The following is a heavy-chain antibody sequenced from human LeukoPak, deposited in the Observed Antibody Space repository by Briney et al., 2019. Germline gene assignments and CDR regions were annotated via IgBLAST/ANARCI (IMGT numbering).Heavy chain of an antibody. CDR3: ARDLNWETY. CDR1: GFTFSSYW. Sequence: GGSPRLSCAASGFTFSSYWMSWVRQAPGKGLEWVAYIKQDVTEKYYVDSVKGRFTISRDNAKNSLYLQMNGLRAEDTAVYYCARDLNWETYWGQGTLVSVSS. J-gene: IGHJ4*02. D-gene: IGHD7-27*01. CDR2: IKQDVTEK. V-gene: IGHV3-7*01.